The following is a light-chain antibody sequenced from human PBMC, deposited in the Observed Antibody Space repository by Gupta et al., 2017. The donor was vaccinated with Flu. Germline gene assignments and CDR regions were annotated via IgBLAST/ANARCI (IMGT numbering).Light chain of an antibody. CDR1: TGDVGGYNY. V-gene: IGLV2-14*01. Sequence: SALTHPASVSGPPGHSLTLSCPGTTGDVGGYNYVSWYQRDPGKAHQLMIYEVRNRPTEVSYRFSGSKSGNRASLTISGLKAEDEADYYCSSYRSGTRYVFGTGTKVTVL. CDR2: EVR. J-gene: IGLJ1*01. CDR3: SSYRSGTRYV.